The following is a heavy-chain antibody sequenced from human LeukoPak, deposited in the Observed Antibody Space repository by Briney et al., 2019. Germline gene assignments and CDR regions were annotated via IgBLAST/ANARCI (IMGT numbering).Heavy chain of an antibody. J-gene: IGHJ4*02. D-gene: IGHD3-10*01. CDR2: ISSRSSTI. Sequence: PGGSLRLSCAASGITFITHSLNWVRQVPGKGLEWISYISSRSSTIYYADSVRGRSTISRDDANSSLYLQMNSLRADDTAVYYCATLEFADSWGQGTPVTVSS. CDR3: ATLEFADS. V-gene: IGHV3-48*01. CDR1: GITFITHS.